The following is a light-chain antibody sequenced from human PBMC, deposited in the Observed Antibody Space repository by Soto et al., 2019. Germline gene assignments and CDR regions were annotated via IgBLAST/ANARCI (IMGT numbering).Light chain of an antibody. CDR2: GAS. J-gene: IGKJ4*01. CDR1: QSVGGD. V-gene: IGKV3-15*01. Sequence: ERVMTQSPATLSVSPGERATFSCRASQSVGGDLAWYQQKPGQAPRLLIYGASSRAPGIPDRFSGSGSGTEFTLTISSLQSEDSAVYYCQQYENWPQLTFGGGTKVEIK. CDR3: QQYENWPQLT.